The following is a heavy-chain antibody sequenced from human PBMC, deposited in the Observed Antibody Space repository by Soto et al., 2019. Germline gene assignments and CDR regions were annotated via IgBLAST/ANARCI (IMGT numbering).Heavy chain of an antibody. J-gene: IGHJ5*02. CDR2: ISSSSSYI. CDR3: ARGSLQSSSWYPIGNWFDP. Sequence: EVQLVESGGGLDKLGGSLRLSCAASGFTFSSYSMNWVRQAPGKGLEWVSSISSSSSYIYYADSVKGRFTISRDNAKNSLYLQMNSLRAEDTAVYYCARGSLQSSSWYPIGNWFDPWGQGTLVTVSS. CDR1: GFTFSSYS. V-gene: IGHV3-21*01. D-gene: IGHD6-13*01.